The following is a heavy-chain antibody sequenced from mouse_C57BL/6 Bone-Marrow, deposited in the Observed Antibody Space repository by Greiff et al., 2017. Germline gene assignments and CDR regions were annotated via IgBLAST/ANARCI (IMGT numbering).Heavy chain of an antibody. D-gene: IGHD3-3*01. J-gene: IGHJ2*01. V-gene: IGHV1-81*01. CDR3: ARGENSLGDY. CDR2: SYPRSGNT. Sequence: VQLQQSGAELARPGASVKLSCKASGYTFTSYGISWVKQRTGQGLEWIGESYPRSGNTYYNEKFKGKATLTADKSSSTAYMELRSLTSEDSAVYFCARGENSLGDYWGQGTTLTVSS. CDR1: GYTFTSYG.